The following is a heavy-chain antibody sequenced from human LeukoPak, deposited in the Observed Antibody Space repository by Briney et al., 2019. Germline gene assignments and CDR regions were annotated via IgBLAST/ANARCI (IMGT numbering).Heavy chain of an antibody. V-gene: IGHV1-69*04. CDR1: GGTFSSYA. Sequence: ASVKVSSKASGGTFSSYAISWVRQAPGQGLEWMGRIIPIFGIANYAQKFQGRVTITADKSTSTAYMELSSLRSEDTAVYYCARDNSCSGGSCYGVGLDYWGQGTLVTVSS. CDR2: IIPIFGIA. J-gene: IGHJ4*02. CDR3: ARDNSCSGGSCYGVGLDY. D-gene: IGHD2-15*01.